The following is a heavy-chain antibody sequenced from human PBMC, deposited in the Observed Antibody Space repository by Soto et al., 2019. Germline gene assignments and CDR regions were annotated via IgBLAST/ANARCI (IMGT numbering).Heavy chain of an antibody. V-gene: IGHV3-30-3*01. Sequence: GGSLRLSCAASGFTFSSYAMHWVRQAPGKGLEWVAVISYDGSNKYYADSVKGRFTISRDNSKNTLYLQMNSLRAEDTAVYYCASDRERSGYYGMDVWGQGTTVTVSS. CDR1: GFTFSSYA. CDR3: ASDRERSGYYGMDV. D-gene: IGHD1-26*01. CDR2: ISYDGSNK. J-gene: IGHJ6*02.